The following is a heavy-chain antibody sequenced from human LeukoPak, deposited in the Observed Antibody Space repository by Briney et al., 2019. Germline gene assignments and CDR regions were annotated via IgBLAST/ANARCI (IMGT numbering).Heavy chain of an antibody. CDR1: DGSISSNSYF. V-gene: IGHV4-39*01. D-gene: IGHD3-10*01. J-gene: IGHJ4*02. CDR2: IYYTGTT. CDR3: ARLVSAAGSFDY. Sequence: SETLSLTCTVSDGSISSNSYFWAWIRQPPGPGLQWVGSIYYTGTTYYNPSLKSRVTISVDTSENQFSLRLSSVTAADTAVYYCARLVSAAGSFDYWGQGTLVTVSS.